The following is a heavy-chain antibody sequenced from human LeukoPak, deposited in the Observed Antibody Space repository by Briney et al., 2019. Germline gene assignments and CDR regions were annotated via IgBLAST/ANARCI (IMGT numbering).Heavy chain of an antibody. CDR1: GFTFSSYS. Sequence: GGSLRLSCAASGFTFSSYSMNWVRQAPVKGLEWVSYISSSSSTIYYADSVKGRFTISRDNSKNTLYLQMNSLRAEDTAVYYCAKDQVVAAIDWFDPWGQGTLVTVSS. V-gene: IGHV3-48*01. CDR2: ISSSSSTI. CDR3: AKDQVVAAIDWFDP. J-gene: IGHJ5*02. D-gene: IGHD2-15*01.